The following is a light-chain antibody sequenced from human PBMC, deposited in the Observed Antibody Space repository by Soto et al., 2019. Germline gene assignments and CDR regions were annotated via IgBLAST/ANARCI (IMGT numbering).Light chain of an antibody. CDR3: QQFNSYPIT. V-gene: IGKV1-13*02. CDR1: QDIRGA. CDR2: DVS. Sequence: AIQLTQSPSSLSASVGDRVTITCRASQDIRGALAWYQQKPGKAPKILIYDVSTLESGVPSRFSGSSSGTDSTLTISSLQPADFATYYCQQFNSYPITFGQGTRLEIK. J-gene: IGKJ5*01.